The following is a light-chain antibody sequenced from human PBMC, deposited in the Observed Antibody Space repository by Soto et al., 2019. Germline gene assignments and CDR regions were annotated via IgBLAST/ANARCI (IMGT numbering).Light chain of an antibody. V-gene: IGKV3-15*01. J-gene: IGKJ1*01. CDR1: QSVSSSY. CDR3: QQYSIWRT. CDR2: AAS. Sequence: ILVAKCPGTLCFSPRARAAPSFLASQSVSSSYLAWYQQKPGQVPRLLIYAASTRATGIPARFSGSGSGTEFTLTISSLQSEDFAVYYCQQYSIWRTFGQGTKVDIK.